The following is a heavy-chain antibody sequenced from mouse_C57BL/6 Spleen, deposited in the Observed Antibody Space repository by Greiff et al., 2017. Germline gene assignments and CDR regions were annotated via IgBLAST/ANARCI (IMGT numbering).Heavy chain of an antibody. Sequence: QVQLKQPGAELVKPGASVKLSCKASGYTFTSYWMQWVKQRPGQGLEWIGEIDPSDSYTNYNQKFKGKATLTVDTSSSTAYMQLSSLTSEDSAVYYCARRDSNYPYAMDYWGQGTSVTVSS. V-gene: IGHV1-50*01. D-gene: IGHD2-5*01. CDR3: ARRDSNYPYAMDY. J-gene: IGHJ4*01. CDR1: GYTFTSYW. CDR2: IDPSDSYT.